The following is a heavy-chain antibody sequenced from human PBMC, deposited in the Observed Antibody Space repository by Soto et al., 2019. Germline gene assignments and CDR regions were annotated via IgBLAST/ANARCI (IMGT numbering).Heavy chain of an antibody. Sequence: EVQLVESGGGLVQPGESLRLSCAASGFTFSSYWMHWVRQAPGKGLVWVSRINSDGSSTSYAGSVKGRFTISRDNAKNTLYLQMNNLRAEDTAVYYSVRTSLVVAAATREDYWGQGTLVTVSS. V-gene: IGHV3-74*01. CDR3: VRTSLVVAAATREDY. CDR2: INSDGSST. D-gene: IGHD2-15*01. J-gene: IGHJ4*02. CDR1: GFTFSSYW.